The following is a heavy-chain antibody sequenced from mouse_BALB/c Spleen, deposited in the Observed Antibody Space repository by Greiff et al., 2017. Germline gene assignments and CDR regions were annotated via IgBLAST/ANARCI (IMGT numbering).Heavy chain of an antibody. CDR1: GFTFSSYA. V-gene: IGHV5-9-4*01. CDR3: ARDLSGTGYAMDY. CDR2: ISSGGSYT. J-gene: IGHJ4*01. Sequence: EVKVVESGGGLVKPGGSLKLSCAASGFTFSSYAMSWVRQSPEKRLEWVAEISSGGSYTYYPDTVTGRFTISRDNAKNTLYLEMSSLRSEDTAMYYCARDLSGTGYAMDYWGQGTSVTVSS. D-gene: IGHD4-1*01.